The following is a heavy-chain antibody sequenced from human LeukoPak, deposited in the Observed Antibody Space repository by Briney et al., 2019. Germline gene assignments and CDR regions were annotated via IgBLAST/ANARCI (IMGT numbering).Heavy chain of an antibody. CDR1: GFTFSNYA. Sequence: AGGSLRLSCAASGFTFSNYAMSWVRQAPGKGLEWVSAISGSGGSTYYADSVKGRFTISRDNSKTTLYLQMNSLRAEDTAVYYCAKDKTYYDFWSGHDAFDIWGQGTMVTVSS. D-gene: IGHD3-3*01. V-gene: IGHV3-23*01. CDR2: ISGSGGST. CDR3: AKDKTYYDFWSGHDAFDI. J-gene: IGHJ3*02.